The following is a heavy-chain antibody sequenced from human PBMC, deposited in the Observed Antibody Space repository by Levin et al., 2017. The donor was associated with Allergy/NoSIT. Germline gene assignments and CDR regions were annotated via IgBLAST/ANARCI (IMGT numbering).Heavy chain of an antibody. J-gene: IGHJ3*01. V-gene: IGHV3-48*02. CDR3: ARAPSTGWYDDAFDL. CDR1: GFSFNTYS. D-gene: IGHD6-19*01. Sequence: GESLKISCAASGFSFNTYSMNWVRQAPGKGLEWVSYISSSSSTIYYVDSVKGRFTISRDNAKNSLSLQMNSLSDDDTAIDYCARAPSTGWYDDAFDLWGQGTVVTVSS. CDR2: ISSSSSTI.